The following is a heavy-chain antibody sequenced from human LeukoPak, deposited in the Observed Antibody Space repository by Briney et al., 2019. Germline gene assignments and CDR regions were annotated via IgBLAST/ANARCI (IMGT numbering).Heavy chain of an antibody. CDR3: ARGVVGYDWFDP. Sequence: ASVTVSCTASGYTFTSYYMHWVRQAPGQGLEWMGIINPSGGSTSYAQKFQGRVTMTRDTSTSTVYMELSSLRSEDTAVYYCARGVVGYDWFDPWGQGTLVTVSS. D-gene: IGHD3-3*01. CDR1: GYTFTSYY. CDR2: INPSGGST. J-gene: IGHJ5*02. V-gene: IGHV1-46*03.